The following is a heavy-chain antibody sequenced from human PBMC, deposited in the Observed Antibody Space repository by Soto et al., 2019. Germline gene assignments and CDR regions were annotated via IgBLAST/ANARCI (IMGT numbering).Heavy chain of an antibody. CDR3: ARDEGGSANYYYYGMDV. CDR1: GYTFTSYG. D-gene: IGHD1-26*01. CDR2: ISAYNGNT. Sequence: QVQLVQSGAEVKKPGASVKVSCKASGYTFTSYGISWVRQAPGQGLEWMGWISAYNGNTNYAQKLQGRVTMTTDTSPSTAYMELRSLRSDDTAVYYCARDEGGSANYYYYGMDVWGQGTTVTVSS. V-gene: IGHV1-18*01. J-gene: IGHJ6*02.